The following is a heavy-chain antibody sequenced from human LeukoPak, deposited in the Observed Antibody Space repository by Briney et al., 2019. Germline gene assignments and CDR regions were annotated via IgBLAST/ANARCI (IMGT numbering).Heavy chain of an antibody. CDR3: ARQKGAVAPSGFDY. V-gene: IGHV4-39*01. Sequence: SETLSLTCTVSGGSISSSSYYWGWIRQPPGKGLEWIGSIYYSGSTYYNPSLKSRVTISVDTSKKQSSLKLSAVTAADTAVYYCARQKGAVAPSGFDYWGQGTLVTVSS. J-gene: IGHJ4*02. CDR2: IYYSGST. D-gene: IGHD6-19*01. CDR1: GGSISSSSYY.